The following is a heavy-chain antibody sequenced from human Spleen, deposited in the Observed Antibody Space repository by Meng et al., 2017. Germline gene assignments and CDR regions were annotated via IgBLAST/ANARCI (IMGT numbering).Heavy chain of an antibody. CDR3: ARGPISVTHDFDS. V-gene: IGHV4-34*01. Sequence: QARRQQGGAGRLKPSGTLSLACAVSGGSLSDDYWSWVRQPPGKGLEWIGQSKHSGSTIYTPSLKSRLTMSVDTSKSQFSLTLTSVTAADAAVYYCARGPISVTHDFDSWGQGTLVTVSS. D-gene: IGHD4-17*01. J-gene: IGHJ4*02. CDR2: SKHSGST. CDR1: GGSLSDDY.